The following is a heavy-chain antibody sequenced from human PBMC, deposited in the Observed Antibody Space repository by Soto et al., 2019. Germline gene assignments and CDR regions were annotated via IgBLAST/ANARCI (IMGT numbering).Heavy chain of an antibody. J-gene: IGHJ6*02. V-gene: IGHV3-7*03. CDR3: ARWGERGYSGYDYYYYYGMDV. CDR1: GFTFSSYW. CDR2: IKQDGSEK. Sequence: PVGSLRLSCAASGFTFSSYWMSWVRQAPGKGLEWVANIKQDGSEKYYVDSVKGRFTISRDNAKNSLYLQMNSLRAEDTAVYYCARWGERGYSGYDYYYYYGMDVWGQGTTVTVSS. D-gene: IGHD5-12*01.